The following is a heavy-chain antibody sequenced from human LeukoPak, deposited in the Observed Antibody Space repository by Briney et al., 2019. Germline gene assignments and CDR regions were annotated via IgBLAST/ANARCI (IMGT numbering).Heavy chain of an antibody. V-gene: IGHV3-30-3*01. CDR3: ATLPT. D-gene: IGHD4-17*01. Sequence: GRSLRLSCAASGFTFSSYAMHWVRQAPGKGLEWVAVISYDGNNKYYADSVKGRFTISRDNSKNTPYLQMNSLRAEDTALYYCATLPTWGQGTLVTVSS. CDR1: GFTFSSYA. J-gene: IGHJ4*02. CDR2: ISYDGNNK.